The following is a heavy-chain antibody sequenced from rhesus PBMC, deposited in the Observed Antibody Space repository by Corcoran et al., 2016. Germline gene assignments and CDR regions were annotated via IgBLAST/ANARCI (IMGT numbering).Heavy chain of an antibody. CDR2: ITYSGST. CDR3: AREGGYCTSTTCYAAFDY. CDR1: GGSISSGYYY. D-gene: IGHD2-2*01. J-gene: IGHJ4*01. V-gene: IGHV4-122*02. Sequence: QVQLQESGPGLVKPSETLSLTCAVSGGSISSGYYYWSWIRQPPGQGLEWLGYITYSGSTNYTPSLKSRVTISRDTSKNQFSLKLSSVTAADTAVYYCAREGGYCTSTTCYAAFDYWGQGVLVTVSS.